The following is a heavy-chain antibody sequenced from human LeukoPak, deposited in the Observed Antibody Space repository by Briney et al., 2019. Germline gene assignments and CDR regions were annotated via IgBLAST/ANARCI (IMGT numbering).Heavy chain of an antibody. V-gene: IGHV4-59*01. Sequence: PSETLSLTRTVSGGSTSSYYWSWIRQPPGKGLEWIGYIYYSGSTNYNPSLKSRVTISVDTSKNQFSLKLSSVTAADTAVYYCAREEVQQLAFDYWGQGTLVTVSS. D-gene: IGHD6-13*01. CDR2: IYYSGST. J-gene: IGHJ4*02. CDR1: GGSTSSYY. CDR3: AREEVQQLAFDY.